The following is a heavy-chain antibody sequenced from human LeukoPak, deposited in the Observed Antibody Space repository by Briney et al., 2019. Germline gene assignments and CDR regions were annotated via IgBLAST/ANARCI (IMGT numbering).Heavy chain of an antibody. V-gene: IGHV3-7*01. J-gene: IGHJ6*03. D-gene: IGHD3-10*02. CDR2: IKYDGGEK. Sequence: VGSLRLSCVASGFTFSNYWMSWVRQAPGRGLEWVANIKYDGGEKYYVGCVKGRLTISRDNAKDSLYLQMNGLRAEATAVYYCTRDVQAAYHYHMDVWGKGTTVTVSS. CDR3: TRDVQAAYHYHMDV. CDR1: GFTFSNYW.